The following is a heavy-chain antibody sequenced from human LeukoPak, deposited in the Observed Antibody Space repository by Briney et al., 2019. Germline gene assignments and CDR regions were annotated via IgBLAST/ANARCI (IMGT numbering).Heavy chain of an antibody. J-gene: IGHJ3*02. Sequence: PGGSLRLSCAASGFTFSDYYMSWIRQAPGKGLEWVSYISSSGSTIYYADSVKGRFTISRDNAKNSLYLQMNSLRAEDTAVYYCARDCARPGSHYCGGAVDAFDIWGQGTVVTVSS. V-gene: IGHV3-11*01. CDR2: ISSSGSTI. CDR1: GFTFSDYY. D-gene: IGHD2-21*01. CDR3: ARDCARPGSHYCGGAVDAFDI.